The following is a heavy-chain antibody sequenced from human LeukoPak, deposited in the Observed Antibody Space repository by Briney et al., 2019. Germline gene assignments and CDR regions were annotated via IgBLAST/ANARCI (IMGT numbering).Heavy chain of an antibody. CDR3: ARGGTTVTPGLLWFDP. J-gene: IGHJ5*02. CDR2: IYYSGST. D-gene: IGHD4-17*01. Sequence: SETLSLTCAVYGGSFSGYYWSWIRQPPGKGLEWIGYIYYSGSTKYNPSLKSRVTISVDTSKNQFSLKLSSVTAADTAVYYCARGGTTVTPGLLWFDPWGQGTLVTVSS. V-gene: IGHV4-59*01. CDR1: GGSFSGYY.